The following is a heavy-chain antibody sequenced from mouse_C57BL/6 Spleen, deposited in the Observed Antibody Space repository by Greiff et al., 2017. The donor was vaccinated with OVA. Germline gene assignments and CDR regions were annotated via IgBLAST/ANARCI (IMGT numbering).Heavy chain of an antibody. V-gene: IGHV1-18*01. D-gene: IGHD2-5*01. CDR2: INPNNGGT. CDR1: GYTFTDYN. Sequence: EVQLKESGPELVKPGASVKIPCKASGYTFTDYNMDWVKQSHGKSLEWIGDINPNNGGTIYNQKFKGKATLTVDKSSSTAYMELRSLISEDTAVYYCARRGSNYYFDYWGQGTTLTVSS. J-gene: IGHJ2*01. CDR3: ARRGSNYYFDY.